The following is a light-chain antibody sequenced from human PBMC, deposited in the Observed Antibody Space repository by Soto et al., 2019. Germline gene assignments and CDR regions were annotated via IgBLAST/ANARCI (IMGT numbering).Light chain of an antibody. V-gene: IGKV3-20*01. CDR1: QSVSNNY. J-gene: IGKJ1*01. CDR2: GAS. Sequence: EIVMTHSPATLSVSPGGRATLSCRASQSVSNNYLAWYQQKPGQAPRLLIYGASNRATGIPDRFSGSGSGTDFTLTISRLEPEDFAVYYCQQYGSSGTFGQGTKVDI. CDR3: QQYGSSGT.